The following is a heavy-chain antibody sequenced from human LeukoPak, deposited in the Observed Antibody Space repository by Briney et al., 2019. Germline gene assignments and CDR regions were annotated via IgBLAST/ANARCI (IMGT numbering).Heavy chain of an antibody. V-gene: IGHV3-53*01. CDR2: IDNSGIT. CDR1: GFSVNNNY. D-gene: IGHD3-10*01. Sequence: GGSLRLSCAASGFSVNNNYMNWVRQAPGKGLEWVSYIDNSGITYYADSVTGRFTISRDSSRNTLYPQMNSLRADDTAVYFWAGRTLFGTGSRPGYLNYWGLGTLVTVSS. J-gene: IGHJ4*02. CDR3: AGRTLFGTGSRPGYLNY.